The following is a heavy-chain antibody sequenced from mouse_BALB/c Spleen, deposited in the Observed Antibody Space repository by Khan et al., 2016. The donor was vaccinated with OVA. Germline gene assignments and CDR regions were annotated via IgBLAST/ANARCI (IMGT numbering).Heavy chain of an antibody. J-gene: IGHJ3*01. CDR1: GFTFSTYG. Sequence: EVKLVESGGDLVKPGGSLKLSCAASGFTFSTYGMSWVRQTPDKRLEWVATVSTGGGYTYYPDSVKGRFTISRDNAKNTLYLQISRLKSEDTAMFYCTRLAYYYDSEGFAYWGQGTLVTVSA. V-gene: IGHV5-6*01. CDR3: TRLAYYYDSEGFAY. D-gene: IGHD1-1*01. CDR2: VSTGGGYT.